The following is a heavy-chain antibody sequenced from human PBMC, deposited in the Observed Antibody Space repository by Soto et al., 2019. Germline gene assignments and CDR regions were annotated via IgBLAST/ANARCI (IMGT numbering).Heavy chain of an antibody. D-gene: IGHD6-25*01. J-gene: IGHJ5*02. Sequence: SETLSLTCAVYGGSFSGYYWSWIRQPPGKGLEWIGEINHSGSTNYNPSLKSRVTISVDTSKNQFSLKLSSVTAADTAVYYCARAPREQRSTDNWFDPWGQGTLVTVSS. CDR3: ARAPREQRSTDNWFDP. CDR2: INHSGST. V-gene: IGHV4-34*01. CDR1: GGSFSGYY.